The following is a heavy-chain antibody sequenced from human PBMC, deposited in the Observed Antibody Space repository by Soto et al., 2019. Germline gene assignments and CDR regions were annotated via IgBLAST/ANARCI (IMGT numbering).Heavy chain of an antibody. D-gene: IGHD3-10*01. CDR3: ARDRYAYYYGSGSPEDAFDI. Sequence: EVQLVESGGGLIQPGGSLRLSCAASGFTVSSNYMSWVHQAPGKGLEWVSVIYSGGSTYYADSVKGRFTISRDNSKNTLYLQMNSLRAEDTAVYYCARDRYAYYYGSGSPEDAFDIWGQGTMVTVSS. J-gene: IGHJ3*02. CDR1: GFTVSSNY. CDR2: IYSGGST. V-gene: IGHV3-53*01.